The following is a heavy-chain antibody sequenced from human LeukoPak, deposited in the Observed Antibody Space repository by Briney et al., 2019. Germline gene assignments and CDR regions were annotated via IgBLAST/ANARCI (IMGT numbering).Heavy chain of an antibody. CDR1: GGSISSYY. V-gene: IGHV4-59*12. Sequence: SETLSLTCTVSGGSISSYYWSWIRQPPGKGLEWIGYIYYSGSTNYNPSLKSRVTISVDTSKNQFSLKLSSVTAADTAVYYCARAPPAAAINYYFDYWGQGTLVTVSS. D-gene: IGHD5-12*01. J-gene: IGHJ4*02. CDR2: IYYSGST. CDR3: ARAPPAAAINYYFDY.